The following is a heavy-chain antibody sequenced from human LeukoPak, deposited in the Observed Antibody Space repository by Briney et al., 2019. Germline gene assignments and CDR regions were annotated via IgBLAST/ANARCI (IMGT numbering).Heavy chain of an antibody. D-gene: IGHD6-13*01. CDR3: ARQLSAGTQWFDP. Sequence: PSETLSLTCTVSGGSISSSSYYWGWIRQPQGKGLEWIGSIYYSGSTYYNPSLKSRVTISVDTSKNQFSLKLSSVTAADTAVYYCARQLSAGTQWFDPWGQGTLVTVSS. V-gene: IGHV4-39*01. J-gene: IGHJ5*02. CDR2: IYYSGST. CDR1: GGSISSSSYY.